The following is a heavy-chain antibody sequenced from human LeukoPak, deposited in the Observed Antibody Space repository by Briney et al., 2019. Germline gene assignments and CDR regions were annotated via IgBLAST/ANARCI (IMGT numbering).Heavy chain of an antibody. CDR2: IYHSGST. CDR3: ARVPHGETIFGVVLYWFDP. V-gene: IGHV4-59*04. J-gene: IGHJ5*02. Sequence: SETLSLTCNVSGGSISNSFWSWIRQPPGKGLEWIGSIYHSGSTFYNPTLKSRVTISVGTSNNQFSLKLNSVTAADTAVYYCARVPHGETIFGVVLYWFDPWGQGTLVTVSS. D-gene: IGHD3-3*01. CDR1: GGSISNSF.